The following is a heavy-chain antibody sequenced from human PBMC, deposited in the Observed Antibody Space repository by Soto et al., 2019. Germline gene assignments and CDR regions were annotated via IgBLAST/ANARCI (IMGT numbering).Heavy chain of an antibody. V-gene: IGHV3-30*18. CDR2: ISYDGSNK. Sequence: GGSLRLSCAASGFTFNSYGMHWVRQAPGKGLEWVAVISYDGSNKYYADSVKGRFTRSRDNSKNTLYLQMNSLRAEDTAVYYCAKEGLGSGYDYYYYYMDVWGKGTTVTVSS. CDR1: GFTFNSYG. D-gene: IGHD5-12*01. J-gene: IGHJ6*03. CDR3: AKEGLGSGYDYYYYYMDV.